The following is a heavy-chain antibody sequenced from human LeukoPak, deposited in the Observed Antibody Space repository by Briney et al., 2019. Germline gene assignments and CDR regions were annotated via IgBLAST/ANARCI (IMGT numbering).Heavy chain of an antibody. Sequence: ASVKVSCKASGYTFTGYYMHWVRQAPGQGLEWMGWINLNNGDIKSAQKFQGRVTMTRDTSITTVYMEVSWLTSDDTAIYYCARADRLHGGPYLIGPWGQGTLVTVSS. V-gene: IGHV1-2*02. CDR2: INLNNGDI. D-gene: IGHD2-21*01. J-gene: IGHJ5*02. CDR1: GYTFTGYY. CDR3: ARADRLHGGPYLIGP.